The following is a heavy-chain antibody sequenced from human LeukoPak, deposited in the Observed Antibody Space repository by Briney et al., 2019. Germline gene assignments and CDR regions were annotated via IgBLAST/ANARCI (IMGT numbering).Heavy chain of an antibody. Sequence: ASVKVSCKVSGYTLTELSMHWVRQAPGKGLEWMGGFDPEDGETIYAQKSQGRVTMTEDTSTDAAYMELSSLRSEDTAVYYCAATMVRGVITFDYWGQGTLVTVSS. CDR1: GYTLTELS. J-gene: IGHJ4*02. CDR3: AATMVRGVITFDY. CDR2: FDPEDGET. D-gene: IGHD3-10*01. V-gene: IGHV1-24*01.